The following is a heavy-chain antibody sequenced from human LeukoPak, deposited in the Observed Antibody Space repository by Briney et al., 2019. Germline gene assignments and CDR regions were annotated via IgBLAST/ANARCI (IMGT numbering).Heavy chain of an antibody. J-gene: IGHJ4*02. CDR1: GGSISSYY. D-gene: IGHD6-19*01. V-gene: IGHV4-59*01. Sequence: SETLSLTCTVSGGSISSYYWSWIRQPPGKGLEWIVYIYYSGSTNYNPSLKSRVTISVDTSKNQFSLKLSSVTAADTAVYYCARVGSPPYSSGDSFDYWGQGTLVTVSS. CDR3: ARVGSPPYSSGDSFDY. CDR2: IYYSGST.